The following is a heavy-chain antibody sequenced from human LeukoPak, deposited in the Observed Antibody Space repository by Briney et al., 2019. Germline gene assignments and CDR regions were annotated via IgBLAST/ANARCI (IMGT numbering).Heavy chain of an antibody. J-gene: IGHJ3*02. CDR1: GGSFSGNY. Sequence: SETLSLTCAVYGGSFSGNYWSWIRQPPGKGLEWIGEINHSGSTNYNPSLKSRVTISVDTSKNQFSLKLSSVTAADTAVYYCARYRTFDIWGQGTMVTVSS. D-gene: IGHD1-1*01. CDR2: INHSGST. V-gene: IGHV4-34*01. CDR3: ARYRTFDI.